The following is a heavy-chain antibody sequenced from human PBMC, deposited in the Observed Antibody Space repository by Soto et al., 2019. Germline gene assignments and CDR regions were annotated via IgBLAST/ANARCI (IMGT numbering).Heavy chain of an antibody. J-gene: IGHJ4*02. V-gene: IGHV3-30-3*01. CDR2: ISYDGSGI. CDR1: GFTFSSYA. D-gene: IGHD3-16*01. CDR3: VRGWGGDF. Sequence: GGSLRLSCAASGFTFSSYAMHWVRQAPGKGLEWVAVISYDGSGIYYADSVKGRFTIPRDNPKITLFLQMNNLRLEDTAMYNCVRGWGGDFWGQGTLVTVSS.